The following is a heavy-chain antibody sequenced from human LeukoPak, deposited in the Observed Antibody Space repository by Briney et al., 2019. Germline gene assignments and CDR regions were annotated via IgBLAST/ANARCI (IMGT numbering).Heavy chain of an antibody. D-gene: IGHD6-13*01. V-gene: IGHV4-31*03. CDR3: ARGIWYSSSWYRPGLPPRW. CDR1: GGSISSGGYY. CDR2: IYYSGST. J-gene: IGHJ4*02. Sequence: SETLSLTCTVSGGSISSGGYYWSWIRQHPGKGLEWIGYIYYSGSTYYNPSLKSRVTISVDTSKNQFSLKLSSVTAADTAVYYCARGIWYSSSWYRPGLPPRWWGQGTLVTVSS.